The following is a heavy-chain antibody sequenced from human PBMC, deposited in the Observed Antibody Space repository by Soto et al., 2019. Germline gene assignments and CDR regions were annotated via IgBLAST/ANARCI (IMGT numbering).Heavy chain of an antibody. V-gene: IGHV3-11*06. J-gene: IGHJ6*02. CDR2: SSSSGGYT. D-gene: IGHD3-16*01. CDR3: ARSSGRRHVFTFDYGLDV. CDR1: GFSVGDNY. Sequence: QVQLVETGGGLVEPGGSLRLSCAASGFSVGDNYMTWIRQAPGKGLEWLSYSSSSGGYTNYADSVKGRFTISRDNAKNSLYLQMDSLRAEATAVYLCARSSGRRHVFTFDYGLDVWGQGTTVTVSS.